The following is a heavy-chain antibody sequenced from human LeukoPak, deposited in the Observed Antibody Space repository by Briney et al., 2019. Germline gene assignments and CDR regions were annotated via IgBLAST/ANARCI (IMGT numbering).Heavy chain of an antibody. D-gene: IGHD5-24*01. J-gene: IGHJ4*02. CDR3: ARGKEMATQIDY. CDR2: IYYSGST. Sequence: EASETLSLTCTVSGGSISSYYWSWIRQPPGKGLEWIGYIYYSGSTNYNPSLKSRVTISVDTSKNQFSLKLSSVTAADTAVYYCARGKEMATQIDYWGQGTLVTVSS. CDR1: GGSISSYY. V-gene: IGHV4-59*01.